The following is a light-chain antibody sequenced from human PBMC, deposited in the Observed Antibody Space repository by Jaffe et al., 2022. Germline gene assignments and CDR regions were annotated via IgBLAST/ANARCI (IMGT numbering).Light chain of an antibody. J-gene: IGLJ3*02. CDR1: NIEYKS. CDR3: QVWDGSTDQYWV. CDR2: GDS. V-gene: IGLV3-21*02. Sequence: SYVLTQPPSVSVAPGQTATINCEGDNIEYKSVYWYQQKPGQAPVLVGHGDSGRPSGLPERMSASESGNTATLTITRVDAGDEADFYCQVWDGSTDQYWVFGGGTKLIVL.